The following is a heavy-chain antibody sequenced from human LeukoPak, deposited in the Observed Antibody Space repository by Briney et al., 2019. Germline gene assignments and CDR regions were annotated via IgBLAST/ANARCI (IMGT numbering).Heavy chain of an antibody. CDR3: ALIAVAGSPARPPDY. CDR1: GFTFSNYG. Sequence: GGSLRLSCAASGFTFSNYGMSWVRQAPGKGLEWVSGISGSGGSTYYTDSVKGRFTVSRDNSKNTLYLQMNSLRAEDTAVYHCALIAVAGSPARPPDYWGQGTLVTVSS. J-gene: IGHJ4*02. V-gene: IGHV3-23*01. D-gene: IGHD6-19*01. CDR2: ISGSGGST.